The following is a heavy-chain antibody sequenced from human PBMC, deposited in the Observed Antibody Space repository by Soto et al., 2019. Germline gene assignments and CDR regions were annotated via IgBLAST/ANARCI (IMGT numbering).Heavy chain of an antibody. Sequence: EVQLLESGGGLVQPGGSLRLSCAASGFTFSSYAMSWVRQAPGKGLEWVSAIGGSDNRTYYADTVKGRFTISRDNSKNTLYLQMSSLRADDTAVYYCAPMGVWGQGTTVTVSS. CDR3: APMGV. V-gene: IGHV3-23*01. CDR1: GFTFSSYA. J-gene: IGHJ6*02. CDR2: IGGSDNRT.